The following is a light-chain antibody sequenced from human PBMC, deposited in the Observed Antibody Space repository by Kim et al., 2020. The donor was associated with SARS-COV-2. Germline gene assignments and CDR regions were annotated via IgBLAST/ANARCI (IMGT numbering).Light chain of an antibody. CDR1: SSDVGSDNR. CDR2: EVS. Sequence: PGQSVTITCTGTSSDVGSDNRVSWYQQPPGTAPKVMIYEVSNRPSGVPDRFSGSKSGNTASLTISGLQAEDEAIYYCSSYTGSSVVFGGGTQLTVL. CDR3: SSYTGSSVV. J-gene: IGLJ2*01. V-gene: IGLV2-18*02.